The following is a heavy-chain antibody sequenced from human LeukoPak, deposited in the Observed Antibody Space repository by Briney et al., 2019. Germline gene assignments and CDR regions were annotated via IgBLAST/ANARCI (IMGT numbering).Heavy chain of an antibody. CDR3: AKSMQLYGGIDY. Sequence: SETLSLTCAVSGYSISSSNWWGWIRQPPGKGLEWIGYIYYSGSTYYNPSLKSRVTMSVDTSKNQFYLKLSSVTAVDTAVYYCAKSMQLYGGIDYWGQGTLVTVSS. V-gene: IGHV4-28*01. CDR2: IYYSGST. CDR1: GYSISSSNW. J-gene: IGHJ4*02. D-gene: IGHD2-2*02.